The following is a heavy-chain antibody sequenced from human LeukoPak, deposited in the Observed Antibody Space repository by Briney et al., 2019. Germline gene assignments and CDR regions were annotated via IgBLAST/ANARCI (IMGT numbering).Heavy chain of an antibody. D-gene: IGHD3-10*01. V-gene: IGHV3-11*01. CDR2: ISSSGGTI. Sequence: GGSLRLSCAASGFTFSDYYMNWIRQAPGKGLEWASYISSSGGTIYYADSVKGRFTISRDNAKNSLYLQMNSLRAEDTAVYYCARGVSNGMDVWGQGTTVTVSS. CDR1: GFTFSDYY. J-gene: IGHJ6*02. CDR3: ARGVSNGMDV.